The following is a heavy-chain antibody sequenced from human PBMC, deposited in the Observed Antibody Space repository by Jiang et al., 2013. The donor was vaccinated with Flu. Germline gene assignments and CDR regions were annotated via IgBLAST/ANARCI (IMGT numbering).Heavy chain of an antibody. CDR1: GGSISSSSYY. D-gene: IGHD6-13*01. Sequence: LLKPSETLSLTCTVSGGSISSSSYYWGWIRQPPGKGLEWIGSIYYSGSTYYNPSLKSRVTISVDTSKNQFSLKLSSVTAADTAVYYCSTGAAGWNDAFDIWGQGTMVTVSS. J-gene: IGHJ3*02. CDR3: STGAAGWNDAFDI. V-gene: IGHV4-39*01. CDR2: IYYSGST.